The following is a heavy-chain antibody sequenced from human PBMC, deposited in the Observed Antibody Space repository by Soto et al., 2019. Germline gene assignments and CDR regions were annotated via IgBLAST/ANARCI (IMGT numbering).Heavy chain of an antibody. V-gene: IGHV1-2*04. CDR2: INPNSGGT. D-gene: IGHD4-17*01. CDR3: ARILGDYVSFDY. CDR1: GYTFTGYY. J-gene: IGHJ4*01. Sequence: ASVKVSCKASGYTFTGYYMHWVRLAPGQGLEWMGWINPNSGGTNYAQKFQGWVTMTRDTSISTAYMELSRLRSDDTAVYYCARILGDYVSFDYWGHGTLVTVSS.